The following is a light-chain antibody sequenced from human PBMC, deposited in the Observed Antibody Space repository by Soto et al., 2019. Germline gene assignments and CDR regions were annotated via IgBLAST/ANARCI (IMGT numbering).Light chain of an antibody. Sequence: IQLTQSPSSLSASVGDRVTITCRASQGISSFLAWYQQKPGKAPKLLIYGSSTLQSGVPSRFSGSGSGTDFTLTICSRQPEDFATYYCQQLNSFPIPFGPGTKVDIK. V-gene: IGKV1-9*01. CDR3: QQLNSFPIP. CDR2: GSS. J-gene: IGKJ3*01. CDR1: QGISSF.